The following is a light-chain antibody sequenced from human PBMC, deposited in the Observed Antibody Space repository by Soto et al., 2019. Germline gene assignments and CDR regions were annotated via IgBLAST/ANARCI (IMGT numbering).Light chain of an antibody. Sequence: DIQINQSPPALSASVGHRVTITCRASQSISSWLAWYQQKPGKAPKLLIYDASSLESGVPSRFSGSGSGTEFTLTLRSRQPDDFATYFCQQYNSYLFGQGTKV. CDR1: QSISSW. CDR2: DAS. V-gene: IGKV1-5*01. CDR3: QQYNSYL. J-gene: IGKJ1*01.